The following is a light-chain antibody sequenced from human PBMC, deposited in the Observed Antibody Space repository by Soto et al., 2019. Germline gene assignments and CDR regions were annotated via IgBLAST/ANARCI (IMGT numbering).Light chain of an antibody. CDR2: RNN. CDR1: SSNIGSNY. V-gene: IGLV1-47*01. Sequence: QSVLTQPPSASGTPGQRVTISCSGSSSNIGSNYVYWYQQLPGTAPKLLIYRNNQRPSGVPDRFSGSKSGTSASLAISGLRYEDEADYYCAAWDDSLRSYVFGTGTMLTVL. CDR3: AAWDDSLRSYV. J-gene: IGLJ1*01.